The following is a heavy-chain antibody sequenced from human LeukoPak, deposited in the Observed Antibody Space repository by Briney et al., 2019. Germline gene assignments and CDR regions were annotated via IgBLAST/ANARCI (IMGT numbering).Heavy chain of an antibody. J-gene: IGHJ4*02. CDR1: GFTFSSYS. CDR2: ISSSSSYV. CDR3: ARDQAAMAYFDY. D-gene: IGHD5-18*01. V-gene: IGHV3-21*01. Sequence: PGGSLRLSCAASGFTFSSYSMNWVRQAPGKGLEWVSSISSSSSYVYYADSVKGRFTISRDNAKNSLYLQMNSLRAEDTAVYYCARDQAAMAYFDYWGQGTLVTVSS.